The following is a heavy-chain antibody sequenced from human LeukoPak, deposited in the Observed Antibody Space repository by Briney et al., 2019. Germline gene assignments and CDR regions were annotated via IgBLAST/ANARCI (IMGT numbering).Heavy chain of an antibody. CDR2: IYYSGST. CDR3: ARVSYAFDI. J-gene: IGHJ3*02. V-gene: IGHV4-61*05. CDR1: GGSISSSSYY. Sequence: SETLSLTCTVSGGSISSSSYYWGWIRQPPEKGLEWIGYIYYSGSTNYNPSLKSRVTISVDTSKNQFSLKLSSVTAADTAVYYCARVSYAFDIWGQGTMVTVSS.